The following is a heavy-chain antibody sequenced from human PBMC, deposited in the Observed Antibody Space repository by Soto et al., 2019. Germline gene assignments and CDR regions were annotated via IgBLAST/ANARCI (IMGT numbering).Heavy chain of an antibody. CDR3: ERERITIFGVVPGVDY. D-gene: IGHD3-3*01. CDR1: GYTFTSYG. CDR2: ISAYNGNT. V-gene: IGHV1-18*04. J-gene: IGHJ4*02. Sequence: QVQLVQSGAEVKKPGASVKVSCKASGYTFTSYGISWVRQAPGQGLEWMGWISAYNGNTNYAQKLQGRVTMTTDTTTSTAYMELRSLRSDDTAVYYCERERITIFGVVPGVDYWGQGTLVTVSS.